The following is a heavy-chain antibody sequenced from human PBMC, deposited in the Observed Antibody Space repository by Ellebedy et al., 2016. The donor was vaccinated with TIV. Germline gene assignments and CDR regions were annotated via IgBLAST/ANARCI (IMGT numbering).Heavy chain of an antibody. CDR3: TKHHPGGFGFFDP. CDR1: GGSFSGYY. Sequence: MPSETLSLTCAVYGGSFSGYYWSWIRQPPGKGLEWIGEINHSGSTNYNPSLKSRVTVSVDTSKKQFSLKLTSVTAADTAVYYCTKHHPGGFGFFDPWGQGTLVTVSS. J-gene: IGHJ5*02. D-gene: IGHD3-10*01. CDR2: INHSGST. V-gene: IGHV4-34*01.